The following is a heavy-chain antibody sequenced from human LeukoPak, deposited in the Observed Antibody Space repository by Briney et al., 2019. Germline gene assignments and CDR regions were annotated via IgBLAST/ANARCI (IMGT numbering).Heavy chain of an antibody. CDR2: ISSSSSTI. Sequence: GGSLRLSCAASGFTFSSYSMNWVRQAPGKGLEWVSYISSSSSTIYYADSVKGRFTISRDNAKNSLYLQMNSLRAEDTAVYYWSRGRAGYCSSSSCSKEGDYWGQGTLVNGSS. J-gene: IGHJ4*02. V-gene: IGHV3-48*01. CDR3: SRGRAGYCSSSSCSKEGDY. D-gene: IGHD2-2*01. CDR1: GFTFSSYS.